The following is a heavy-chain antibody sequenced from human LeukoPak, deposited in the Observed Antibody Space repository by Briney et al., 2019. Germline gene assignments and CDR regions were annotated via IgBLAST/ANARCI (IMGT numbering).Heavy chain of an antibody. CDR1: GFTFSSYS. V-gene: IGHV3-48*04. CDR2: ISSSSSTI. D-gene: IGHD3-22*01. Sequence: GGSLRLSCAASGFTFSSYSMNWVRQAPGKGLEWVSYISSSSSTIYYADSVKGRFTISRDNAKNSLYLQMNSLRAEDTAVYYCARDLGYYDSSGLIDYWGQGTLVTVSS. CDR3: ARDLGYYDSSGLIDY. J-gene: IGHJ4*02.